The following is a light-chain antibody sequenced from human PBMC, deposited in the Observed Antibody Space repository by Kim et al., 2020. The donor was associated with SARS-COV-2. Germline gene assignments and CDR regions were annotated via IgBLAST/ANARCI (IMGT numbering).Light chain of an antibody. CDR1: NIGTKS. CDR3: QMWDSSSDHPVV. Sequence: PGKPATITCGGHNIGTKSVNWYQQKPGQAPVLVLYDDGVRPSGIPERFSGSNSGNTATLTISRVEAGDEADFYCQMWDSSSDHPVVLGGGTQLTVL. V-gene: IGLV3-21*03. J-gene: IGLJ2*01. CDR2: DDG.